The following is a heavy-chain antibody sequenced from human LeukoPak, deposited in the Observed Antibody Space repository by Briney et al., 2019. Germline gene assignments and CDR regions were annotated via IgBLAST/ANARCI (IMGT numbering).Heavy chain of an antibody. J-gene: IGHJ4*02. CDR3: ARQGHDSSGYYLSPDY. CDR2: IYPGDSDT. V-gene: IGHV5-51*01. D-gene: IGHD3-22*01. Sequence: GESLKISCKGSGYSFTSYWIGWLRQMPGKGLEWMGFIYPGDSDTRYSPSFQGQVTISADKSISTAYLQWSSLKASDTAMYYCARQGHDSSGYYLSPDYWGQGTLVTVSS. CDR1: GYSFTSYW.